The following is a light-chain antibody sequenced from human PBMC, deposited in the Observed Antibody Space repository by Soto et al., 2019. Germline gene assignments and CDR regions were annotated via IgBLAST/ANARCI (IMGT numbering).Light chain of an antibody. Sequence: EIVLTQSPGTLSLSPGEIATLSCRASQRVSSSYLAWYQQKPGQAPRLLIYVASSRAPRIPDRFSGRGSGTDITHTISRLEPEDFEVYYCQKYGSSPTWTFGQGTKVEI. CDR2: VAS. V-gene: IGKV3-20*01. J-gene: IGKJ1*01. CDR1: QRVSSSY. CDR3: QKYGSSPTWT.